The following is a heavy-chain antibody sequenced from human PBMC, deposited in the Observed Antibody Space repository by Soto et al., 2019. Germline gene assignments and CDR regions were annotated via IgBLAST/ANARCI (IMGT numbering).Heavy chain of an antibody. V-gene: IGHV1-3*01. D-gene: IGHD3-22*01. CDR3: ARGGYFDSSNYLAY. J-gene: IGHJ4*02. CDR1: GYAFTSYG. CDR2: INPGNGNT. Sequence: XPVKGSYKAAGYAFTSYGINWVRQAPGRGLEWMGWINPGNGNTKYSQQFQGRVIIDRDTSASTAYMELSSLRPEDTAVYYCARGGYFDSSNYLAYWGLGTLVTVSS.